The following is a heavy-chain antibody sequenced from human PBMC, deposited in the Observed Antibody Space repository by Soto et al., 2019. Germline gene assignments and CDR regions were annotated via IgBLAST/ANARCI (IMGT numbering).Heavy chain of an antibody. CDR1: GGSFSGYY. Sequence: PSETLSLTCAVYGGSFSGYYWSWIRQPPGKGLEWIGEINHSGSTNYNPSLKSRVTISVDTSKNQFSLKLSSVTAADTAVYYCARVRTRAGGHSVYGMDVWGQGTTVPSP. CDR3: ARVRTRAGGHSVYGMDV. J-gene: IGHJ6*02. D-gene: IGHD2-15*01. V-gene: IGHV4-34*01. CDR2: INHSGST.